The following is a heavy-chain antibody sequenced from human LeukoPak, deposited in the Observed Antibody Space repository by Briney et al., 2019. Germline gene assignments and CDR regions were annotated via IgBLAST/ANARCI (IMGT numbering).Heavy chain of an antibody. V-gene: IGHV3-23*01. D-gene: IGHD3-22*01. J-gene: IGHJ4*02. CDR3: AKDSRYSGYTFDY. CDR2: ISGSGGST. Sequence: GGSLRLSCAASGFTFSSYSMNWVRQAPGKGLEWVSAISGSGGSTYYADSVKGRFTISRDNSKNTLYLQMNSLRAEDTAVYYCAKDSRYSGYTFDYWGQGTLVTVSS. CDR1: GFTFSSYS.